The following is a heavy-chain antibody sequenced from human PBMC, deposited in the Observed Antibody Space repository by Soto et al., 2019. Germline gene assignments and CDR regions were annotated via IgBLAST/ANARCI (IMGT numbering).Heavy chain of an antibody. CDR1: GGSISSYY. CDR3: ASYYGSGSYTQTSNFDY. D-gene: IGHD3-10*01. CDR2: IYYSGST. J-gene: IGHJ4*02. Sequence: SETLSLTCTVSGGSISSYYWSWIRQPPGKGLEWIGYIYYSGSTYYNPSLKSRVTISVDTSKNQFSLKLSSVTAADTAVYYCASYYGSGSYTQTSNFDYWGQGTLVTVSS. V-gene: IGHV4-30-4*01.